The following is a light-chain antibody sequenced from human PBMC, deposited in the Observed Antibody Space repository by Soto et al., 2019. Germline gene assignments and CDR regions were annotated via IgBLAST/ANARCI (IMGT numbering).Light chain of an antibody. Sequence: PPSLPVTPGDPASNSCRSSQSIRSWLVWYQQKPGKAPKLLIYDASSLESGVPSRFSGSRSGTEFTLTISSLQPDDFATYYCQQDNIYSQTFGQGAKVDNK. J-gene: IGKJ1*01. CDR2: DAS. V-gene: IGKV1-5*01. CDR1: QSIRSW. CDR3: QQDNIYSQT.